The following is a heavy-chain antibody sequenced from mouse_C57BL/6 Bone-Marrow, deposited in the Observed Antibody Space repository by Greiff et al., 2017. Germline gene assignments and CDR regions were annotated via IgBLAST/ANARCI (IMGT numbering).Heavy chain of an antibody. D-gene: IGHD1-1*01. J-gene: IGHJ2*01. CDR3: TRGGDYGQGFDY. V-gene: IGHV5-9-1*02. CDR2: ISSGGDYI. CDR1: GFTFSSYA. Sequence: EVKLMESGEGLVKPGGSLKLSCAASGFTFSSYAMSWVRQTPEKRLEWVAYISSGGDYIYYAATVKGRFTISRDNARNTLYLQMSSLQSEDTAMYYCTRGGDYGQGFDYWGQGTTLTVSS.